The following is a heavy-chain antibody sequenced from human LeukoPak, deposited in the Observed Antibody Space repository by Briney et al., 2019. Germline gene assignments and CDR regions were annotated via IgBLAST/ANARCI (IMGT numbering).Heavy chain of an antibody. V-gene: IGHV3-23*01. CDR1: GFTFSSYA. D-gene: IGHD6-13*01. CDR2: ISGRGGTT. Sequence: GGSLRLSCAASGFTFSSYAMSWVRQAPGKGLEWVSAISGRGGTTYYADSVKGRFTISRDNSKNTLYLQMNSLRAEDTAVYYCAKDGWVAFGSSWYPNWFDPWGQGTLVTVSS. CDR3: AKDGWVAFGSSWYPNWFDP. J-gene: IGHJ5*02.